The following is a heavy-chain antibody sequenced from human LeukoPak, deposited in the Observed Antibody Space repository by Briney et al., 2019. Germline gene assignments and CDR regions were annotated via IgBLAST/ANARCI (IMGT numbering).Heavy chain of an antibody. CDR3: AKSNGYGLVDI. CDR1: GGSINSYS. J-gene: IGHJ3*02. V-gene: IGHV4-39*07. CDR2: IFYSGST. Sequence: SETLSLTCTVSGGSINSYSWGWIRQPPGKGLEWIGNIFYSGSTYYSPSLRSRVTISLDTSRNQLSLKLNSVTAADTAVYYCAKSNGYGLVDIWGQGTMVTVSS. D-gene: IGHD3-10*01.